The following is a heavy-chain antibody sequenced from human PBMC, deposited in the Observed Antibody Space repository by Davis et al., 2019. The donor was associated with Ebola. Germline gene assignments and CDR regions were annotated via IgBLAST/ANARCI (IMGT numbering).Heavy chain of an antibody. V-gene: IGHV5-51*01. Sequence: GESLKISCKDSGNSFNSHWIGWVRQLPGKGLEWMGVIFTGDSDTRYSPSFRGQVTISADKSIRTAYLQWSGLKASDTAMYYCASLRRTITGMDDAFDIWGQGTMVTVSS. J-gene: IGHJ3*02. CDR1: GNSFNSHW. CDR2: IFTGDSDT. CDR3: ASLRRTITGMDDAFDI. D-gene: IGHD1-20*01.